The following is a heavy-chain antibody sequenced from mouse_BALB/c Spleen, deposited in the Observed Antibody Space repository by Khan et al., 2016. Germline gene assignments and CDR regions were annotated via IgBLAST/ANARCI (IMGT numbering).Heavy chain of an antibody. D-gene: IGHD2-4*01. CDR2: IDPANGNT. V-gene: IGHV14-3*02. J-gene: IGHJ3*01. CDR3: SRSPYDYDVGFAY. CDR1: GFNIKDTY. Sequence: VQLQQSGAELVKPGASVKLSCTASGFNIKDTYMHWVKQRPEQGLEWIGRIDPANGNTKYDPKLQGKATITAETSSNTAYLQLSSLTSEDTAVYYCSRSPYDYDVGFAYWGQGTLVTVSA.